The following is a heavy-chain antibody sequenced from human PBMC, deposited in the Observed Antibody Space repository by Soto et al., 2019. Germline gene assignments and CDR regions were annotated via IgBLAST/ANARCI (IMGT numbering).Heavy chain of an antibody. D-gene: IGHD5-12*01. CDR3: ARAVANWDSH. J-gene: IGHJ4*02. CDR1: GFSLSSYW. CDR2: INDDGSKI. Sequence: SGGSLRLSCAASGFSLSSYWMTWVRQAPGKGLEWVANINDDGSKIYYVESVKGRFTISRDNTKNSLYLQMDSLRAEDTAVYYCARAVANWDSHWGQGTLVTV. V-gene: IGHV3-7*05.